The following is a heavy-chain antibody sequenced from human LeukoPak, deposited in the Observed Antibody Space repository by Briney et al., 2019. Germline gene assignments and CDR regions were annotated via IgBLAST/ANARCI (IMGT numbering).Heavy chain of an antibody. J-gene: IGHJ4*02. D-gene: IGHD2-15*01. CDR3: SRLPAMTSFDY. V-gene: IGHV4-39*01. CDR1: GGSISSSSYY. CDR2: VFYTGIT. Sequence: SETLSLTCTVSGGSISSSSYYWGWIRQPPGKGLEWVGNVFYTGITSYNPSLRSRVTISVDTSKNQFSLKLTSVTAADTAVYYCSRLPAMTSFDYWGQGTLVTVSS.